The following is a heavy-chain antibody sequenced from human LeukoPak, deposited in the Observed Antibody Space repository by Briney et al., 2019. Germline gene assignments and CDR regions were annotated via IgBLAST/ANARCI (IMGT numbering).Heavy chain of an antibody. V-gene: IGHV3-30-3*01. CDR1: GFTFSSYA. Sequence: GGSLRLSCAASGFTFSSYAMHWVRQAPGKGLEWVAVISYDGSNKYYADSVKGRFTISRDNSKNTLYLQMNSLRAEDTAVYYCARVVWFGEPPTNFWGQETLVTVSS. CDR3: ARVVWFGEPPTNF. D-gene: IGHD3-10*01. CDR2: ISYDGSNK. J-gene: IGHJ4*02.